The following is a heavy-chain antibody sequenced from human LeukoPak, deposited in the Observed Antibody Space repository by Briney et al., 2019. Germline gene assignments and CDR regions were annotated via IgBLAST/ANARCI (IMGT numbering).Heavy chain of an antibody. CDR2: ISAYNGNT. D-gene: IGHD5-18*01. CDR1: GYTFTSYG. Sequence: ASVKVSCKASGYTFTSYGISWVRQAPGQGLEWMGWISAYNGNTNYAQKLQGRVTMTTDTSTSTAYMELRSLRSDDTAVYYCARDKRGYRDGTRGPLDYWGRGTLVTVSS. V-gene: IGHV1-18*01. CDR3: ARDKRGYRDGTRGPLDY. J-gene: IGHJ4*02.